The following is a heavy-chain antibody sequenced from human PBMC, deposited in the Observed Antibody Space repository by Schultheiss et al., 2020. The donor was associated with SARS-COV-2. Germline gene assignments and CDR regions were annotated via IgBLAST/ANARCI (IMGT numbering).Heavy chain of an antibody. CDR2: ITWNSGTL. CDR1: GFTFDDYA. CDR3: ARVPDDAIDY. Sequence: GGSLRLSCAASGFTFDDYAMHWVRQAPGKGLEWVSGITWNSGTLAYADSVKGRFTISRDNAKNSLYLQMNSLRAEDTALYYCARVPDDAIDYWGQGTLVTVSS. D-gene: IGHD2-8*01. V-gene: IGHV3-9*01. J-gene: IGHJ4*02.